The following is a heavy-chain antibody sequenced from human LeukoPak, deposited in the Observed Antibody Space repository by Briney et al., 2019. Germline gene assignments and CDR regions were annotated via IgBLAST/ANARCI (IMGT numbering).Heavy chain of an antibody. CDR1: GFTFGDYA. D-gene: IGHD6-19*01. CDR2: IRSKAYGGTT. J-gene: IGHJ4*02. Sequence: PGGSLRLSXTASGFTFGDYAMSWFRQAPGKGLEWVGFIRSKAYGGTTEYAASVKGRFTISRDDSKSIAYLQMNSLKTEDTAVYYCTRSGWYDPFDYWGQGTLVTVSS. V-gene: IGHV3-49*03. CDR3: TRSGWYDPFDY.